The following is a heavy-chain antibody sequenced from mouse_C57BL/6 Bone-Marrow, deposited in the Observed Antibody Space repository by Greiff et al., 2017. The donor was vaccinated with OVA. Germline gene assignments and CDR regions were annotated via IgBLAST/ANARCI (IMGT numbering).Heavy chain of an antibody. D-gene: IGHD2-2*01. CDR1: GFTFSSYS. Sequence: EVKLMESGGGLVKPGGSLKLSCAASGFTFSSYSMSWVRQTPEQRLEWVATISDGGSYSYYPDNVKGRFTISRDNAKNNLYLQLSHLKSEVTAMDNCTRALNGYDLFDYWGQGTTLTVSS. CDR2: ISDGGSYS. CDR3: TRALNGYDLFDY. V-gene: IGHV5-4*03. J-gene: IGHJ2*01.